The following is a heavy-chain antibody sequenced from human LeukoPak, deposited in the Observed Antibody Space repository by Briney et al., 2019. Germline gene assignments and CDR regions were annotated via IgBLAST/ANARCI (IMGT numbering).Heavy chain of an antibody. Sequence: PGTSLRLSCAASGFTFRSYAMSWVRQAPGKGLDWVSAITNSGDNTYHADSVKGRFTISRDNPKNTLYLEMNSLRAEDTAVYYCAKGSSSSRPYYFDYWGQGILVTVSS. D-gene: IGHD6-6*01. CDR1: GFTFRSYA. V-gene: IGHV3-23*01. CDR3: AKGSSSSRPYYFDY. J-gene: IGHJ4*02. CDR2: ITNSGDNT.